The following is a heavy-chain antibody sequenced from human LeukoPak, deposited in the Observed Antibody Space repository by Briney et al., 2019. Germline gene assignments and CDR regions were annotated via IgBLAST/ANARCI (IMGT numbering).Heavy chain of an antibody. V-gene: IGHV3-15*01. D-gene: IGHD3-3*01. J-gene: IGHJ6*03. Sequence: PGGSLRPACSAVGFTSSNVRMRWVREAPGKGLKWVGRIKSKPDSGATDYAAPVQGRFNISRHDSKHTLYLQINSLKTEDTAVYYCTTYRIGVVIYYMDVWGKGTTVTVSS. CDR3: TTYRIGVVIYYMDV. CDR1: GFTSSNVR. CDR2: IKSKPDSGAT.